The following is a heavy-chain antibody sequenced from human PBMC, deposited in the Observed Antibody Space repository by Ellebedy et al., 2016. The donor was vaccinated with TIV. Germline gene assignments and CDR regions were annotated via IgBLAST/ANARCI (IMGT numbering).Heavy chain of an antibody. J-gene: IGHJ4*02. V-gene: IGHV3-21*01. D-gene: IGHD3-3*01. CDR3: ARVQIPFGVVSDFDY. CDR2: ISSSSSYI. Sequence: GESLKISXAASGFTFSSYAMSWVRQAPGKGLEWVSSISSSSSYIYYADSVKGRFTISRDNAKNSLYLQMNSLRAEDTAVYYCARVQIPFGVVSDFDYWGQGTLVTVSS. CDR1: GFTFSSYA.